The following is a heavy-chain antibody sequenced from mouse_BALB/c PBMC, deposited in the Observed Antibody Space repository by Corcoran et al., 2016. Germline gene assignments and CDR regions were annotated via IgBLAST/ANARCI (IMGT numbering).Heavy chain of an antibody. CDR1: GYSFTGYY. J-gene: IGHJ4*01. CDR2: ISCYNGDT. CDR3: ARITTSPYYAMDY. D-gene: IGHD1-1*01. V-gene: IGHV1S34*01. Sequence: LVKTGASVKLSCKACGYSFTGYYMHWDKQSHGKSREGIGYISCYNGDTSYNQKFKGKATFTVDTSSSTAYMQFNSLTSEDSAVYYCARITTSPYYAMDYWGQGTSVTVSS.